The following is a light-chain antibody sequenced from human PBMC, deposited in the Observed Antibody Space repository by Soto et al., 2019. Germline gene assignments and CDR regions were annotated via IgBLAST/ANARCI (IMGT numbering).Light chain of an antibody. CDR3: QQYGSSPRT. Sequence: DIVLTHSPGTLSLSPGERATLSCRASQTVSSSSLAWYQQKPGQAPRLLIFGASTRAAGFPDRFSGSGSGTDFTLTISRLEPEDFAVYYCQQYGSSPRTFGQGSKVDNK. CDR2: GAS. V-gene: IGKV3-20*01. J-gene: IGKJ1*01. CDR1: QTVSSSS.